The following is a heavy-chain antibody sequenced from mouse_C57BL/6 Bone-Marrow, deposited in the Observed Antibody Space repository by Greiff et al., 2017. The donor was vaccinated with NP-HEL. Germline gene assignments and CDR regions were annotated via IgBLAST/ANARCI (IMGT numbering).Heavy chain of an antibody. V-gene: IGHV1-9*01. CDR3: AREGYYYGSRRNWYFDV. Sequence: VKLMESGAELMKPGASVKLSCKATGYTFTGYWIEWVKQRPGHGLEWIGEILPGSGSTNYNEKFKGKATFTADTSSNTAYMQLSSLTTEDSAIYYCAREGYYYGSRRNWYFDVWGTGTTVTVSS. J-gene: IGHJ1*03. CDR2: ILPGSGST. D-gene: IGHD1-1*01. CDR1: GYTFTGYW.